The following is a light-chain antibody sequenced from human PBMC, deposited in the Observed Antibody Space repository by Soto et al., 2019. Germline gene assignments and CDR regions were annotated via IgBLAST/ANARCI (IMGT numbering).Light chain of an antibody. CDR3: QQYGGSPSYT. CDR1: QSVSSSY. CDR2: GAS. Sequence: EIVLTQSPGTLSLSPGERATLSCRASQSVSSSYLAWYQQKPGQAPRLLIYGASSRATGIPDRFSGSGSGTDVTLTLSRLEPEDFAVYYCQQYGGSPSYTFGQGTKLEIK. J-gene: IGKJ2*01. V-gene: IGKV3-20*01.